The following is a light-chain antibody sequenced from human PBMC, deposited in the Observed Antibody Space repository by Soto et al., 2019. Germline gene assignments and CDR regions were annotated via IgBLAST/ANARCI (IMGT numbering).Light chain of an antibody. V-gene: IGKV1-5*01. Sequence: DIQMTQSPSTLSASVGDRVTITCRASQSISSRLAWYQQKPGKAPKLLIYDASTLETGVPSRFSGSGSATEFTITISSLQPDDFATYYCQQFNTYSTFGGGTKVEIK. CDR2: DAS. J-gene: IGKJ4*01. CDR1: QSISSR. CDR3: QQFNTYST.